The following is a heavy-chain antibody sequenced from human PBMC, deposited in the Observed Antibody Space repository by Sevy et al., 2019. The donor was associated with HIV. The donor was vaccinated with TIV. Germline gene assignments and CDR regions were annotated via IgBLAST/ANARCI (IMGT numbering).Heavy chain of an antibody. CDR3: AKGGQWLVRDWFDP. CDR1: GFTFSSYG. V-gene: IGHV3-30*18. CDR2: ISYDGSNK. Sequence: GGSLRLSCAASGFTFSSYGMHWVHQAPGKGLDWVTVISYDGSNKYYADSVKGRFTISRDNSKKTLYLQMNSLRVEDTAVYYCAKGGQWLVRDWFDPWGQGTLVTVSS. J-gene: IGHJ5*02. D-gene: IGHD6-19*01.